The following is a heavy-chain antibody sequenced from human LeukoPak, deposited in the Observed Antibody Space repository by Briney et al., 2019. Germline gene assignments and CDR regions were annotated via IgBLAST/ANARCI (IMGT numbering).Heavy chain of an antibody. CDR1: GFTFSSYS. CDR3: ARARGSFVLFDY. D-gene: IGHD1-26*01. CDR2: ISSSSSYI. Sequence: PGGSLRLSCAASGFTFSSYSMNWVRQAPGKGLEWVSSISSSSSYIYYADSVKGRFTISRDNAKNSLYLQMNSLRAEDTAVYYCARARGSFVLFDYWGQGTLVTVSS. V-gene: IGHV3-21*01. J-gene: IGHJ4*02.